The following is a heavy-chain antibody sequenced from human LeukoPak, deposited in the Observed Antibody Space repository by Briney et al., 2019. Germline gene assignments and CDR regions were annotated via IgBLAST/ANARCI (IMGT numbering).Heavy chain of an antibody. V-gene: IGHV4-59*01. D-gene: IGHD6-13*01. CDR1: GGSISSYY. Sequence: SETLSLTCTVSGGSISSYYWSWIRQPPGKGLEWIGYIYYSGSTHYNPSLKSRVTISVDTSKNQFSLKLSSVTAADTAVYYCASALLYSSSWFDYWGQGTLVTVSS. CDR3: ASALLYSSSWFDY. J-gene: IGHJ4*02. CDR2: IYYSGST.